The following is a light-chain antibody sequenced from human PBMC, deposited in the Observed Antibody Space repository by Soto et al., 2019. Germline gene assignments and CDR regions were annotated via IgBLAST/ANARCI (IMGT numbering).Light chain of an antibody. Sequence: EIVLRQSPATLSLSPGERATLSCGGSQSVSSSYLAWYQQKPGLAPRLLLYDASSRATGIPDTFSGSGSETDFTLTISRLEPEEFAVYYCQQYSSSPPITSGEGTRLEIK. CDR3: QQYSSSPPIT. CDR2: DAS. J-gene: IGKJ5*01. V-gene: IGKV3D-20*01. CDR1: QSVSSSY.